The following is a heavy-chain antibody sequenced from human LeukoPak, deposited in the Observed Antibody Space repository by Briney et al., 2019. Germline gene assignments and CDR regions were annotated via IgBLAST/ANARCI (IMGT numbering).Heavy chain of an antibody. D-gene: IGHD3-10*01. Sequence: GSLRLSCAASGFTFSSYAMSWIRQPPGKGLEWIGEINHSGSTNYNPSLKSRVTISVDTSKNQFSLKLSSVTAADTAVYYCARHAPHYYGSGSYYLDYWGQGTLVTVSS. CDR1: GFTFSSYA. CDR2: INHSGST. CDR3: ARHAPHYYGSGSYYLDY. J-gene: IGHJ4*02. V-gene: IGHV4-34*01.